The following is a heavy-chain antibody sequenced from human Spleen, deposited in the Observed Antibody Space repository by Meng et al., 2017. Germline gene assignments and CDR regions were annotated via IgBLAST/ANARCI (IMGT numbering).Heavy chain of an antibody. J-gene: IGHJ4*02. CDR2: INPNNGDT. D-gene: IGHD1-26*01. CDR3: ARDGKLGIDY. CDR1: GYLFTDYH. V-gene: IGHV1-2*06. Sequence: QVQLVQSGAEVKKPGASVKVSCKASGYLFTDYHIHWVRQAPGQGLEWMGRINPNNGDTNYAQKFQGRVTMTRDTSIRTAYMEVSRLISDDTAVYYCARDGKLGIDYWGQGTLVTVSS.